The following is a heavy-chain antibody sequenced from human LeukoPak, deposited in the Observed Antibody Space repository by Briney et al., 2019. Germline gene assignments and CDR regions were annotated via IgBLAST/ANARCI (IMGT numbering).Heavy chain of an antibody. J-gene: IGHJ4*02. Sequence: GGSLRLSCAASEFTFSNYAMHWVRQAPGKGLEWVAVISYDGSNKYYADSVKGRFTISRDNSKNTLYLQMNSLRAEDTAVYYCARDWDSSGWYDYWGQGTLVTVSS. CDR2: ISYDGSNK. CDR1: EFTFSNYA. D-gene: IGHD6-19*01. V-gene: IGHV3-30-3*01. CDR3: ARDWDSSGWYDY.